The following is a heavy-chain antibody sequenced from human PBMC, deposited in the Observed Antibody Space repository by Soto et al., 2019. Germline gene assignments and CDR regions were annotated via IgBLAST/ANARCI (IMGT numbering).Heavy chain of an antibody. CDR3: ARQVPIVVVVAAYNWFDP. V-gene: IGHV4-39*01. Sequence: SETLSLTCTVSGGSISSSSYYWGWIRQPPGKGLEWIGSIYYSGSTYYNPSLKSRVTISVDTSKNQFSLKLSSVTAADTAVYYCARQVPIVVVVAAYNWFDPWGQGTLVTVSS. J-gene: IGHJ5*02. CDR1: GGSISSSSYY. CDR2: IYYSGST. D-gene: IGHD2-15*01.